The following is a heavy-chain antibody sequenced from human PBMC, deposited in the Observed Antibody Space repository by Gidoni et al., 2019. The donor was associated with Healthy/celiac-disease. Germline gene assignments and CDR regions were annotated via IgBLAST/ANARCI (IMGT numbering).Heavy chain of an antibody. V-gene: IGHV3-9*01. CDR1: GLTFDDYA. CDR3: AKDYGDWVFDY. Sequence: EVQLVESGGGLGQPGRSLRLSCAASGLTFDDYARHWVGQALGKGLEWVSGISWNSGSIGYEASVKGRFTISRDNAKNSLYLQMNSLRAEDTALYYCAKDYGDWVFDYWGQGTLVTVSS. D-gene: IGHD4-17*01. J-gene: IGHJ4*02. CDR2: ISWNSGSI.